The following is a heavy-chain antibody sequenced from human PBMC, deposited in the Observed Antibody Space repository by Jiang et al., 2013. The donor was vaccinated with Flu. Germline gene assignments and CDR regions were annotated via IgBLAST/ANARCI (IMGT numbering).Heavy chain of an antibody. J-gene: IGHJ4*02. Sequence: KPSETLSLTCAVYGGSFSGYYWSWIRQPPGKGLEWIGEINHSGSTNYNPSLKSRVTISVDTSKNQFSLKLSSVTAADTAVYYCARGGGWNDFVFDYWGQGTLVTVSS. CDR1: GGSFSGYY. CDR2: INHSGST. V-gene: IGHV4-34*01. D-gene: IGHD1-1*01. CDR3: ARGGGWNDFVFDY.